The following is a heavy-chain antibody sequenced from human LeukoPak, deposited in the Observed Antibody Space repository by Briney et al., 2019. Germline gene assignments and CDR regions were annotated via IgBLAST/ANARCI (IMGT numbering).Heavy chain of an antibody. CDR3: AKDRGGAYYESSVEI. CDR2: ISYDGNNK. J-gene: IGHJ3*02. V-gene: IGHV3-30*18. CDR1: GFSFSNYD. D-gene: IGHD3-22*01. Sequence: GGSLRLPCAASGFSFSNYDIHWVRQAPGKGLEWVAVISYDGNNKYYADSVKGRFTISRDNSKNTLYLQMNSLRAEDTAVYYCAKDRGGAYYESSVEIWGQGTMVTVSS.